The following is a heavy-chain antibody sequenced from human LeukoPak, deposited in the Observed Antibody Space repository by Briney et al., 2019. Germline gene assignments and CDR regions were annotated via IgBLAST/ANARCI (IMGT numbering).Heavy chain of an antibody. CDR1: GGSISSYY. CDR2: IYYSGST. D-gene: IGHD7-27*01. Sequence: SETLSLTCTVSGGSISSYYWSWIRQPPGKGLEWIGYIYYSGSTNYNPSLKSRVTISVDTSKNQFSLKLSSVTAADTAVYYCARQGPLTGEDDAFDIWGQGTMVTVSS. V-gene: IGHV4-59*08. CDR3: ARQGPLTGEDDAFDI. J-gene: IGHJ3*02.